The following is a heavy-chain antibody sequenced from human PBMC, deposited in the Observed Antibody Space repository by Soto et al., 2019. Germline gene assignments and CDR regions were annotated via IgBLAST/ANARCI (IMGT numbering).Heavy chain of an antibody. Sequence: GGSLRLSCAASGFTFSSYAMSWVRQAPGKGLEWVSAISGSGGSTYYADSVKGRFTISRDNSKNTLYLQMNSLRAEDTAVYYCAKSDSSCYYPYYFDYWGQGTLVTVSS. D-gene: IGHD3-22*01. J-gene: IGHJ4*02. CDR1: GFTFSSYA. CDR3: AKSDSSCYYPYYFDY. V-gene: IGHV3-23*01. CDR2: ISGSGGST.